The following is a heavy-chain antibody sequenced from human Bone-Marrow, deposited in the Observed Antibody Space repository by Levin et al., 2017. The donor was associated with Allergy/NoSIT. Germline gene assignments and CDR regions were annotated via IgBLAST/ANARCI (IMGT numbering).Heavy chain of an antibody. J-gene: IGHJ3*01. CDR1: GYTLSNYP. Sequence: ASVKVSCTASGYTLSNYPVQWLRQAPGRSLEWLAWMNAYNDETKYSEKLQGRMSITRNTSANTAYLELSDLRSEDTAVYYCAASLYHLFYRGKRPVFDVWGQGTMIAVSS. D-gene: IGHD1-1*01. CDR3: AASLYHLFYRGKRPVFDV. CDR2: MNAYNDET. V-gene: IGHV1-3*01.